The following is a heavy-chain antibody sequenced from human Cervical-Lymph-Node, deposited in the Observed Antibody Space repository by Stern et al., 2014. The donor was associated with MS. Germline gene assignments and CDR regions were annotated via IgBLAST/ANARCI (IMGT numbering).Heavy chain of an antibody. J-gene: IGHJ3*01. CDR1: GYSFASYY. CDR3: ARVPIISFLLKDTIDV. CDR2: IFPSDSDG. Sequence: VQLVQSGAEVKKPGESLRISCTGSGYSFASYYIAWVRQLPGKGLESMGIIFPSDSDGKYSPSFQGRVTISADKSINTAYLQWSSLRVSDTAMYFCARVPIISFLLKDTIDVWGQGTKVTVSS. V-gene: IGHV5-51*01.